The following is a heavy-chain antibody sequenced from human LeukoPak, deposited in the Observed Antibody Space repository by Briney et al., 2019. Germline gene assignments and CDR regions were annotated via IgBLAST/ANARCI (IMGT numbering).Heavy chain of an antibody. Sequence: PGGSLRLSCAASGFTFNNYAMSWVRQAPGKELERVSTISGSGGSTYYADSVKGRFTISRDKSKNTLYLQMNSLRVEDTAVYYCAKDGYSGYDVFDCWGQGTLVTVSS. CDR1: GFTFNNYA. V-gene: IGHV3-23*01. J-gene: IGHJ4*02. D-gene: IGHD5-12*01. CDR2: ISGSGGST. CDR3: AKDGYSGYDVFDC.